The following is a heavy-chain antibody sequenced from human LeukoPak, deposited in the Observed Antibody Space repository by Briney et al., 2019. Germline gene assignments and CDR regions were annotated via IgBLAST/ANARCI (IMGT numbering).Heavy chain of an antibody. J-gene: IGHJ3*02. CDR1: GFSFSSYV. CDR3: ARGLGSSTSRHTFDI. Sequence: GGSLRLSCAASGFSFSSYVMSWVRQAPGKGLEWVSAISGSGGSTYFADSVKGRFTISRDNSKNTLYLQMNSLSAEDTTIYYCARGLGSSTSRHTFDIWGQGTMVTVSS. CDR2: ISGSGGST. V-gene: IGHV3-23*01. D-gene: IGHD2-2*01.